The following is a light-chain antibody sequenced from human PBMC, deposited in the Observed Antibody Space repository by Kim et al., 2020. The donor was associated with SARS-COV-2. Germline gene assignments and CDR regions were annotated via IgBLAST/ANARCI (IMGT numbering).Light chain of an antibody. V-gene: IGLV2-11*01. Sequence: QSALTQPRSVSGSPGQSVTISCTGTSSDVGGYNYVSWYQQHPGKAPKLMIYDVSKRPSGVPDRFSGSKSGNTASLTISGLQAEDEADYYCCSYAGSHWVFGGGTQLTV. CDR2: DVS. CDR1: SSDVGGYNY. J-gene: IGLJ3*02. CDR3: CSYAGSHWV.